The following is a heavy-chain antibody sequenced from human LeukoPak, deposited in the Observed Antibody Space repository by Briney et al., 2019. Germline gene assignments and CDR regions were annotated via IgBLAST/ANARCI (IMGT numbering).Heavy chain of an antibody. D-gene: IGHD1/OR15-1a*01. V-gene: IGHV3-48*02. CDR2: LSGSGSTI. CDR3: ARGWLNNTFDY. Sequence: GGALRLSCAASGFTLSSYSMDWVRQAPGKGPEWVSYLSGSGSTIYYADSVKGRFTISRDNAQNSLYLQMSSLRDEDTAVYYCARGWLNNTFDYWGQGTLVTVSS. J-gene: IGHJ4*02. CDR1: GFTLSSYS.